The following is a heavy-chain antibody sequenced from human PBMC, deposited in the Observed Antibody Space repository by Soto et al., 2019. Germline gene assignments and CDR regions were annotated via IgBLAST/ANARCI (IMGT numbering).Heavy chain of an antibody. J-gene: IGHJ4*02. Sequence: ASVKVSCKASGYTFTSYGISWVRQAPGQGLERMGWISAYNGNTNYAQKLQGRVTMTTDTSTSTAYMELRSLRSDDTAVYYCARVYCSSTSCYHETDFDYWGQGTLVTVSS. V-gene: IGHV1-18*01. CDR1: GYTFTSYG. CDR2: ISAYNGNT. D-gene: IGHD2-2*01. CDR3: ARVYCSSTSCYHETDFDY.